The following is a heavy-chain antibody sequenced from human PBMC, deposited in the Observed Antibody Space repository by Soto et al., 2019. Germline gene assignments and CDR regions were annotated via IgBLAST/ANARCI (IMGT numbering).Heavy chain of an antibody. CDR2: IKQDGSAE. CDR1: GFNFNYHW. J-gene: IGHJ4*02. Sequence: GGSLRLSCAASGFNFNYHWMSWVRQAPGKGLEWVANIKQDGSAEYYVDSVKGRFSISRDNGKNSLYLQMNNLRAEDTAVYYCAREVFGDYPYFDYWGQGTLVTVSS. D-gene: IGHD4-17*01. V-gene: IGHV3-7*01. CDR3: AREVFGDYPYFDY.